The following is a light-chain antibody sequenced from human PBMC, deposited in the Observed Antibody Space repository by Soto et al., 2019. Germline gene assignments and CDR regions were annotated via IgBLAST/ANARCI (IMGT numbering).Light chain of an antibody. CDR1: SSNIGSNT. CDR2: VNN. V-gene: IGLV1-44*01. J-gene: IGLJ2*01. CDR3: ATWDDSLNGPV. Sequence: QSVLTQPPSASGTPGQRVTISCSGGSSNIGSNTVSWYQQLPGTAPKLVMYVNNQRSSGVPDRFSGSKSGTSASLAISGLQYEDEAEYYCATWDDSLNGPVFGGGTTLTVL.